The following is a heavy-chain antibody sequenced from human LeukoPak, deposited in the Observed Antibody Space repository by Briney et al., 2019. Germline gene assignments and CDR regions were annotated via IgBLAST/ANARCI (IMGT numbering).Heavy chain of an antibody. Sequence: PSETLSLTCAVYGGSFSGYYWSWIRQPPGKGLEWIGEINHSGSTNYNPSLKSRVTISVDTSKNQFSLKLSSVTAADTAVYYCAGFDTAMVNRVDYWGQGTLVTVSS. D-gene: IGHD5-18*01. J-gene: IGHJ4*02. CDR2: INHSGST. CDR3: AGFDTAMVNRVDY. V-gene: IGHV4-34*01. CDR1: GGSFSGYY.